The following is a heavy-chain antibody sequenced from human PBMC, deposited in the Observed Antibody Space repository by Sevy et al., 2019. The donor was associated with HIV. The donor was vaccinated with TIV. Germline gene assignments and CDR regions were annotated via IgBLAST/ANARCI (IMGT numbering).Heavy chain of an antibody. Sequence: GGSLRLSCAASALTFTRYAFHWVGQAPGKGPEWLGVISYEGSNIYYGPSVKGRFTISRDNSKNTLYLQMNDMRTEDTAVYYCAKDLHPPGPVRGTNFDYWGRGTLVTVSS. CDR1: ALTFTRYA. CDR3: AKDLHPPGPVRGTNFDY. V-gene: IGHV3-30*18. J-gene: IGHJ4*02. CDR2: ISYEGSNI. D-gene: IGHD1-1*01.